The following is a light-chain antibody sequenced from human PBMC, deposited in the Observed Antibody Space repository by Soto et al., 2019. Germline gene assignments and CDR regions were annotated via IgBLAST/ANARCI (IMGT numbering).Light chain of an antibody. CDR2: EVT. Sequence: QSVLTQPASVSGSPGQSITISCTGTSSDVGAYNYVSWYQHHPGKVPKLLIYEVTNRPSGVSDRFSGSKSGNTASLTISGLHAEDEADYYCSSKRVSSTLFGFGTGPKVTVL. CDR1: SSDVGAYNY. V-gene: IGLV2-14*01. J-gene: IGLJ1*01. CDR3: SSKRVSSTLFG.